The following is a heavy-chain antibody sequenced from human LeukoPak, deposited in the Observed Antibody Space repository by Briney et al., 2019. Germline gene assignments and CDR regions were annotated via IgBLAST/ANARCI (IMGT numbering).Heavy chain of an antibody. CDR3: ARHHYYGSGSRYYYYGMDV. D-gene: IGHD3-10*01. CDR2: IIPIFGTA. CDR1: GGTFSSYA. J-gene: IGHJ6*04. Sequence: ASVKVSCKASGGTFSSYAISWVRQAPGQGLEWMGGIIPIFGTANYAQKFQGRVTITADESTSTAYMELSSLSSEDTAVYYCARHHYYGSGSRYYYYGMDVWGKGTTVTVSS. V-gene: IGHV1-69*01.